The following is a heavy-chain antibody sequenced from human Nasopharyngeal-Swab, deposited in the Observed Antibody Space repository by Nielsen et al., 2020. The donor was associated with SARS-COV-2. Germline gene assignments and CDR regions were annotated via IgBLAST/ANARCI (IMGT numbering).Heavy chain of an antibody. CDR2: IVPALGLP. CDR3: AREGEYGAYDAPDY. V-gene: IGHV1-69*10. Sequence: SVKVSCKTSGGTFTNSAISWVRQAPAQGLEGMGGIVPALGLPNYAQKFRGRITISADRSTTTSYLELSSLRSEDTAIYYCAREGEYGAYDAPDYWGQGTLVTVSS. J-gene: IGHJ4*02. D-gene: IGHD5-12*01. CDR1: GGTFTNSA.